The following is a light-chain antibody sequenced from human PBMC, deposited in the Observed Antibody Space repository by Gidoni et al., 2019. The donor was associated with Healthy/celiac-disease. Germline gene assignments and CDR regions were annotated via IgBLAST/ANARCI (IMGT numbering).Light chain of an antibody. CDR3: QQSYSTLPYT. V-gene: IGKV1-39*01. Sequence: DIQLTQSPSSLSASVGDRVTITCRASQSISSYLNWNQQKPGKAPKLLIYAASSLQSGVPSRFSGSGSGTDFTLTISSLQPEDFATYYCQQSYSTLPYTFGQGTKLEIK. CDR1: QSISSY. J-gene: IGKJ2*01. CDR2: AAS.